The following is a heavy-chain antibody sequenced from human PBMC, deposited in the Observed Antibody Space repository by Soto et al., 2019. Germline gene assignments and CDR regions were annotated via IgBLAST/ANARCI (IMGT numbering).Heavy chain of an antibody. D-gene: IGHD2-15*01. Sequence: QLQLQESGSGLVKPSQTLSLTCAVSGGSISSGGYSWSWIRQPPGKGLEWIGYIYHSGSTYYNPSLTRRVTITVDRSKNQFPLKLSSVTAADTAVYYCARGQVVAAQHWGQGTLVTVSS. CDR2: IYHSGST. CDR3: ARGQVVAAQH. CDR1: GGSISSGGYS. V-gene: IGHV4-30-2*01. J-gene: IGHJ4*02.